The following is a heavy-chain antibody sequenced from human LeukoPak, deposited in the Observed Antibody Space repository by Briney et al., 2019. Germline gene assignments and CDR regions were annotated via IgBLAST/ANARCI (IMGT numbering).Heavy chain of an antibody. J-gene: IGHJ4*02. CDR3: AKPDSYGSFDY. D-gene: IGHD5-18*01. CDR1: GFTFSSYG. Sequence: GRSLRLSCAASGFTFSSYGMPWVRQAPGKGLEWVAVISYDGSNKYYADSVKGRFTISRDNSKNKLYLQMNSLRAEDTAVYYCAKPDSYGSFDYWGQGTLVTVSS. V-gene: IGHV3-30*18. CDR2: ISYDGSNK.